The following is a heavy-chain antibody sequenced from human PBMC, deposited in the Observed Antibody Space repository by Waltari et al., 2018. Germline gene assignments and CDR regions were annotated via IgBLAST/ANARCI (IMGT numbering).Heavy chain of an antibody. CDR3: AGELGGDY. V-gene: IGHV4-38-2*02. D-gene: IGHD7-27*01. CDR2: IYHSGST. Sequence: QVQLQESGPGLVKPSETLSLTCTVSGYSISSGYAWGWIRQPPGKGLEWIGSIYHSGSTYYNPSLKSRVTISVDTSKNQFSLKLSSVTAADTAVYYCAGELGGDYWGQGTLVTVSS. CDR1: GYSISSGYA. J-gene: IGHJ4*02.